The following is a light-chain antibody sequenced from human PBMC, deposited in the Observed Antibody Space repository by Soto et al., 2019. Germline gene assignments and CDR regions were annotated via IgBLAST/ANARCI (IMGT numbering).Light chain of an antibody. J-gene: IGKJ4*01. CDR1: QSVSSY. CDR2: DAS. CDR3: QQRSNWPPVT. V-gene: IGKV3-11*01. Sequence: EIVLTQSPATLPLSPGERATLSCRASQSVSSYLAWYQQKPGQAPRLLIYDASNRATGIPARFSGSGSGTDFTLTISSLEPEDFATYYCQQRSNWPPVTFGGGTKVEIK.